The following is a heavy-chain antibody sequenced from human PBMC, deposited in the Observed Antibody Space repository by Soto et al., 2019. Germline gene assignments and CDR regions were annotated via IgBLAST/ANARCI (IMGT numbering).Heavy chain of an antibody. D-gene: IGHD3-3*01. CDR1: GFSFSTYG. CDR3: AKDEVLVRFLEWLPPHY. J-gene: IGHJ4*02. V-gene: IGHV3-30*18. CDR2: ISEDGSNK. Sequence: QVQLVESGGGVVQPGRSLRLSCAASGFSFSTYGMHWVRQAPGKGLEWVAVISEDGSNKYYADSVKGRFTISRDNSKNTLYLQMNSLRVEDTALYYCAKDEVLVRFLEWLPPHYWGQGTLVTVSS.